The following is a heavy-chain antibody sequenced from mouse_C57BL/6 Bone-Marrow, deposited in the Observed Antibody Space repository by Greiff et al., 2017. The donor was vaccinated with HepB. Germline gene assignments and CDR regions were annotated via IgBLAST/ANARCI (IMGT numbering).Heavy chain of an antibody. Sequence: EVQLLQSGPELVKPGASVKIPCKASGYTFTDYNMDWVKQSHGKRLEWIGDINPNNGGTIYNQKFKGKATLTVDKSSSTAYMELRSLTSEDTAVYYCARWDSSGYFDYWGQGTTLTVSS. CDR2: INPNNGGT. J-gene: IGHJ2*01. D-gene: IGHD3-2*02. V-gene: IGHV1-18*01. CDR1: GYTFTDYN. CDR3: ARWDSSGYFDY.